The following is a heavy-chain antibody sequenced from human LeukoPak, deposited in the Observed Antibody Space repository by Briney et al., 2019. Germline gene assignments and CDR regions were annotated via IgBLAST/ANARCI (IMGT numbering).Heavy chain of an antibody. D-gene: IGHD6-13*01. J-gene: IGHJ4*02. V-gene: IGHV1-18*01. CDR2: ISAYNGNT. CDR3: ARWTSRSGSSWRFDY. Sequence: ASVKVSCKASGYTFTSYGISWVRQAPGQGLEWMGWISAYNGNTNYAQKLQGRVTMTTDTSTSTAYMELRSLRSDDTAVYYCARWTSRSGSSWRFDYWGQGTLVTVSS. CDR1: GYTFTSYG.